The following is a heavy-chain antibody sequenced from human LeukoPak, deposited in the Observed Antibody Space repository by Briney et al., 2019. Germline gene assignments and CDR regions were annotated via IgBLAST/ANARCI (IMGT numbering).Heavy chain of an antibody. CDR3: ARRKVRGVVLINWYDP. V-gene: IGHV4-34*01. CDR1: GGSFSGYY. D-gene: IGHD3-10*01. CDR2: INHSGST. Sequence: SETLSLTCAVYGGSFSGYYWSWIRQPPGKGLEWIGEINHSGSTNYNPSLKSRVTISVDTSKNQFSLKLSSVTAADTAVYYCARRKVRGVVLINWYDPWGQGTLVTVSS. J-gene: IGHJ5*02.